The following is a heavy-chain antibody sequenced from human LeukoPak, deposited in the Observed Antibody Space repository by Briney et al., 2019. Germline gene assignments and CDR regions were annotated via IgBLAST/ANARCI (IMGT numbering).Heavy chain of an antibody. J-gene: IGHJ4*02. CDR1: GFTFSSYS. CDR3: AAGTSYGDYLADY. Sequence: GGSLRLSCAASGFTFSSYSMNWVRQAPGKGLEWVSSISSSSSYIYYADSVKGRFTISRDNAKNSLYLQMNSLRAEDTAVYDCAAGTSYGDYLADYWGQGTLVTVSS. D-gene: IGHD4-17*01. CDR2: ISSSSSYI. V-gene: IGHV3-21*01.